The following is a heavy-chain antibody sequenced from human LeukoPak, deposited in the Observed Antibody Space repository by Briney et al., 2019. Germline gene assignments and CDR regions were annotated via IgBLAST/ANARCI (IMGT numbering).Heavy chain of an antibody. D-gene: IGHD4-23*01. Sequence: PGGSLRLSCAASGFTFSSYEMNWVRQAPGKGLEWVSYISSSGSTIYYADSVKGRFTISRDNAKNSLYLQMNSLRAEDTAVYYCARVSLYVGNEVCYFDYWGQGTLVTVSS. J-gene: IGHJ4*02. V-gene: IGHV3-48*03. CDR3: ARVSLYVGNEVCYFDY. CDR2: ISSSGSTI. CDR1: GFTFSSYE.